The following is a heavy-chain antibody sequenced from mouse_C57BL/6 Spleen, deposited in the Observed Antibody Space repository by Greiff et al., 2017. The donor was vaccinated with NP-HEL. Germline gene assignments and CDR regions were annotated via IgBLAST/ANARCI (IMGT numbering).Heavy chain of an antibody. Sequence: VQLQQSGPELVKPGASVKISCKASGYAFSSSWMNWVKQRPGKGLEWIGRIYPGDGDTNYNGKFKGTATLTADKSSSTAYMQLSSLTSEDSAVYFCAREGDCLDYWGQGTTLTVSS. CDR3: AREGDCLDY. CDR1: GYAFSSSW. D-gene: IGHD3-3*01. V-gene: IGHV1-82*01. J-gene: IGHJ2*01. CDR2: IYPGDGDT.